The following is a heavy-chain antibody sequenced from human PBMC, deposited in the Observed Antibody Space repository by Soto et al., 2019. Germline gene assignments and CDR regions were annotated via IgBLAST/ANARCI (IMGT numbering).Heavy chain of an antibody. V-gene: IGHV4-31*03. CDR3: ARDRRLRTFDY. CDR1: GGSISSGGYY. Sequence: KTSETLSLTCTVSGGSISSGGYYWSWIRQHSGKGLEWIGYIYYSGSTYYNPSLKSRVTISVDTSKNLFSLKLSSGTAADTAVYYCARDRRLRTFDYWGQGTLVTVSS. D-gene: IGHD4-17*01. J-gene: IGHJ4*02. CDR2: IYYSGST.